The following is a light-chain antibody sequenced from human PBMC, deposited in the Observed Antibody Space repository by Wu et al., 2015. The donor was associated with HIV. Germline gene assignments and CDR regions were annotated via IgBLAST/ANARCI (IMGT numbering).Light chain of an antibody. CDR2: GAS. V-gene: IGKV3-20*01. CDR1: QIIPSSH. CDR3: QHYGDSQFT. Sequence: IVLTQSPGTLSLSPGERATLSCRASQIIPSSHLAWYQQKPGQAPRLLIYGASNRVTGIPGRFSSYMSAATDFTLTIFRLEPEDSAVYFCQHYGDSQFTFGRGTKVEIK. J-gene: IGKJ3*01.